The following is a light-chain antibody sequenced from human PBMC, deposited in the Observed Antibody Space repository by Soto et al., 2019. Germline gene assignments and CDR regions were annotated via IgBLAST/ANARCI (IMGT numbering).Light chain of an antibody. CDR1: SSDVGGYNY. J-gene: IGLJ3*02. CDR2: EVN. Sequence: QSALTQPASVSGSPGQSITISCTGTSSDVGGYNYVSWYQQHPGKAPQLLIFEVNNRPSGVSNRFSGSKSDNTASLTISGLEAEDEADYYCSSYSRSSTLWVFGGGTKVTVL. CDR3: SSYSRSSTLWV. V-gene: IGLV2-14*01.